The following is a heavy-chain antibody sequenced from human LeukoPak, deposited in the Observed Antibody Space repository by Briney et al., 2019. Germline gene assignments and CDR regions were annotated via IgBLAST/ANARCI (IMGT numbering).Heavy chain of an antibody. V-gene: IGHV3-23*01. CDR2: ISGSGERT. J-gene: IGHJ4*02. Sequence: GGSLRLSCAASGFIFSNYGMSWVRQAPGKGLEWVSGISGSGERTYNANSVKGRFTISRDNSQNTLYLHMTSLKDDDTAVYYCAKDQVDCSRSSCYERGFDYWGQGTLVTVSS. CDR3: AKDQVDCSRSSCYERGFDY. CDR1: GFIFSNYG. D-gene: IGHD2-2*01.